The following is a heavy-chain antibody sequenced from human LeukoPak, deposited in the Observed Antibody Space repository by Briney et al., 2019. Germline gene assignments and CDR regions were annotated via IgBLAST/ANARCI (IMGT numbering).Heavy chain of an antibody. D-gene: IGHD5-18*01. Sequence: PGGSLRLSCAASGFTFSSYGMHWVRQAPGKGLEWVAVISYDGSNKYYADSVKGRFTISRDNAKNSLYLQMNSLRAEDTAVYYCARGAGGYSYGLNFDYWGQGTLATVSS. CDR1: GFTFSSYG. V-gene: IGHV3-30*03. J-gene: IGHJ4*02. CDR3: ARGAGGYSYGLNFDY. CDR2: ISYDGSNK.